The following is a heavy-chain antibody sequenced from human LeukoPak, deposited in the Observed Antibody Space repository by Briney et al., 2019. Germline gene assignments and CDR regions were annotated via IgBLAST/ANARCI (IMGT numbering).Heavy chain of an antibody. J-gene: IGHJ5*02. V-gene: IGHV1-24*01. Sequence: ASVKVSCKVSGYTLTELSMHWVRQAPGKGLEWMGGFDPEDGETIYAQKFQGRVTMTEDTSTDTAYMELSSLRSEDTAVYYCATDGAYSGYGNWFDPWGQGTLVTVSS. CDR2: FDPEDGET. D-gene: IGHD5-12*01. CDR3: ATDGAYSGYGNWFDP. CDR1: GYTLTELS.